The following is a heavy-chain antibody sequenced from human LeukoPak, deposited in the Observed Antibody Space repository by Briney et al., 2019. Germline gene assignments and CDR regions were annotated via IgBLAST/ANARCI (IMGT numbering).Heavy chain of an antibody. CDR3: ASTNCSSASCYGANWFDP. CDR1: GGSISSGDYY. CDR2: IYYSGST. J-gene: IGHJ5*02. Sequence: SETLSLTCTVSGGSISSGDYYWSWIRQPPGKGLEWIGYIYYSGSTFHYNPSLKSRVNISVDTSKYQFSPRLSSVTAVDTAVYYCASTNCSSASCYGANWFDPWGQGTLVTVSS. V-gene: IGHV4-30-4*08. D-gene: IGHD2-2*01.